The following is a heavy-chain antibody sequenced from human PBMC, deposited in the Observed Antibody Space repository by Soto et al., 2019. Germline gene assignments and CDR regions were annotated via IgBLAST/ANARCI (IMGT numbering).Heavy chain of an antibody. J-gene: IGHJ6*02. CDR2: RIPIFGTA. D-gene: IGHD2-21*02. CDR3: ATAVVTAIIPGMDV. CDR1: GDTFSSYA. V-gene: IGHV1-69*01. Sequence: QVQLVQSGAEVKKPGSSVKVSCKASGDTFSSYAISWVRQAPGQGLEWMGGRIPIFGTANYAQKFQGRVTITAAESTSTAYMELSSLRSDDTAVYYCATAVVTAIIPGMDVWGQGTTVTVSS.